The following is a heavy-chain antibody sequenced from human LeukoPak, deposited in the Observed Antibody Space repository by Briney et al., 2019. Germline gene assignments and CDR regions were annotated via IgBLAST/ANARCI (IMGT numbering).Heavy chain of an antibody. CDR2: ISYDGSNK. J-gene: IGHJ4*02. D-gene: IGHD2-21*01. V-gene: IGHV3-30*03. CDR3: AHQGWSDRDL. Sequence: PGGSLRLSCAASGFTFSTYGMHWVRQAPGKGLEWVAVISYDGSNKYYADSVKGRFTISRDNAKNTLYLQMNSLRAEDTAVYYCAHQGWSDRDLWGQGTLVTVSS. CDR1: GFTFSTYG.